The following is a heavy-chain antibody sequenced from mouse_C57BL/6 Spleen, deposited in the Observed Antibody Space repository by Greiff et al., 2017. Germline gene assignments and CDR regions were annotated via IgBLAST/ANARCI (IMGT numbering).Heavy chain of an antibody. CDR1: GYTFTSYW. Sequence: QVQLQQPGAELVKPGASVKLSCKASGYTFTSYWMHWVKQRPGQGLEWIGMIHPNSGSTNYNEKFKSKATLTVDKSSSTAYMQLSSLTSEDSAVYYCARGHDGYEAYYYAMDYWGQGTSVTVSS. CDR3: ARGHDGYEAYYYAMDY. CDR2: IHPNSGST. V-gene: IGHV1-64*01. D-gene: IGHD2-3*01. J-gene: IGHJ4*01.